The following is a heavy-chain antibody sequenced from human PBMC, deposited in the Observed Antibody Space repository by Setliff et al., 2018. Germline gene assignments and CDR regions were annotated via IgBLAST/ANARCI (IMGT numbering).Heavy chain of an antibody. Sequence: GGSLRLSCAASGFSFSSYGMSWVRQAPGKGLEWVAVIWDDGGNKYHADSVKGRFTISRDNSKNTLYLQMNSLRPEDTAVYYCARTCSGSGCYAGLESWGQGTPVTVSS. J-gene: IGHJ4*02. D-gene: IGHD2-15*01. CDR3: ARTCSGSGCYAGLES. CDR1: GFSFSSYG. CDR2: IWDDGGNK. V-gene: IGHV3-33*08.